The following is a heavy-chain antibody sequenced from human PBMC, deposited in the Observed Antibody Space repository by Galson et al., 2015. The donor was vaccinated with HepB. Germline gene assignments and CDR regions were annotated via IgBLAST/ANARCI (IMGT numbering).Heavy chain of an antibody. CDR1: GYTFSSHW. V-gene: IGHV5-51*01. CDR3: ARQGDGEAVITYFDD. Sequence: QSGAEVKKPGESLKISCKSSGYTFSSHWIAWVRQMPGKGLEWMGLIFPGDSETTYSPSFQGHVTISADEPINTAYLQWNSLRTSDTAIYYCARQGDGEAVITYFDDWGQGTLVTVSS. J-gene: IGHJ4*02. CDR2: IFPGDSET. D-gene: IGHD4-17*01.